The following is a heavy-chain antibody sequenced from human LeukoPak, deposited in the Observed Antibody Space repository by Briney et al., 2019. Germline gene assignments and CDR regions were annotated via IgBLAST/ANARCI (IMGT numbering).Heavy chain of an antibody. CDR1: GYTFTSYD. V-gene: IGHV1-8*03. D-gene: IGHD7-27*01. Sequence: ASVKVSCKASGYTFTSYDINWVRRATGQGLEWMGWMNPNRGSTGYAQKFQGRVTITRNTSISTTYMELSSLRSEDTAVYYCASSLGIPLDYWGQGTLVTVST. CDR3: ASSLGIPLDY. J-gene: IGHJ4*02. CDR2: MNPNRGST.